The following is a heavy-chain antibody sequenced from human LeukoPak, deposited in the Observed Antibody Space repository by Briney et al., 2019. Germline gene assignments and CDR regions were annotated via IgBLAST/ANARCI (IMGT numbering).Heavy chain of an antibody. V-gene: IGHV3-23*01. J-gene: IGHJ6*02. D-gene: IGHD3-10*01. CDR1: GFTFRTHA. CDR3: VKPPRLSIIRGEGMDV. Sequence: GGSLRLSCAGSGFTFRTHAMGWVRQAPGKGLEWVSSINSGGDDTYYADSVKGRFTISRDNFKNTLYLQMNSLRAEDTAVYYCVKPPRLSIIRGEGMDVWGQGTTVTVSS. CDR2: INSGGDDT.